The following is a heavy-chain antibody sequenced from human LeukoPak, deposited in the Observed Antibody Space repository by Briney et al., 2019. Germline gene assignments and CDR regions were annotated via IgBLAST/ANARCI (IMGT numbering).Heavy chain of an antibody. J-gene: IGHJ4*02. CDR3: ARGAKVHSSSWRDFDY. CDR2: IYYSGST. Sequence: PSETLSLTCTVSGGSIRSYYWSWIRQPPGKGLEWIGYIYYSGSTNYNPSLKSRVTISVDTSKNQFSLKLSSVTAADTAVYYCARGAKVHSSSWRDFDYWGQGTLVTVSS. CDR1: GGSIRSYY. V-gene: IGHV4-59*12. D-gene: IGHD6-13*01.